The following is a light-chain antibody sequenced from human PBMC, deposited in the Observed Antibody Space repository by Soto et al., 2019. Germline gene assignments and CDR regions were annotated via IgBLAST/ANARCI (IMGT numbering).Light chain of an antibody. Sequence: EIVLTQSPATLSLSPGERATLSCRASQSVSSYLAWYQQKPGQAPRLLIYDASNRATGIPARFSGSGSGTDFTLTIGSLEPEDFAVYYCQQRSYWPWGWTFGQGTMVEIE. J-gene: IGKJ1*01. CDR2: DAS. V-gene: IGKV3-11*01. CDR3: QQRSYWPWGWT. CDR1: QSVSSY.